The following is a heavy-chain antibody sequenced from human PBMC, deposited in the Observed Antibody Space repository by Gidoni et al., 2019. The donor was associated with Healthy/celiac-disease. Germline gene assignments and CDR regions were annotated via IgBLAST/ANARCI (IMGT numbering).Heavy chain of an antibody. J-gene: IGHJ3*02. CDR2: IIPIFGTA. V-gene: IGHV1-69*01. D-gene: IGHD5-18*01. CDR3: ARARAWERGYSYADDAFDI. CDR1: GGTFSSYP. Sequence: QVQLVQSGAEVKKPGSSVKVSCQASGGTFSSYPTSWVRQAPGQGLEWMGGIIPIFGTANYAQKFQGRVTITADESTSTAYMELSSLRSEDTAVYYCARARAWERGYSYADDAFDIWGQGTMVTVSS.